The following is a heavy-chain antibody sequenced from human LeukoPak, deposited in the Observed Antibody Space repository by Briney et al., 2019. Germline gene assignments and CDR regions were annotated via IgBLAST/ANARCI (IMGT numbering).Heavy chain of an antibody. CDR1: GGSISSSSYY. V-gene: IGHV4-39*01. J-gene: IGHJ4*02. CDR2: IYYSGST. Sequence: PSETLSLTCTVSGGSISSSSYYWGWIRQPPGKGLEWIGSIYYSGSTYYSPSLKSRVTISVDTSKNQFSLKLSSVTAADTAVYYCARYDSSGYYSHFDYWGQGTLVTVSS. CDR3: ARYDSSGYYSHFDY. D-gene: IGHD3-22*01.